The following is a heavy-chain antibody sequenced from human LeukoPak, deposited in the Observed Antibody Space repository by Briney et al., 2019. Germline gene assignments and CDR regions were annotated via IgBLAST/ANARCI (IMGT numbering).Heavy chain of an antibody. Sequence: GRSLRLSCAASGFTLSNYGMRWVRQAPGKGLEWVAVVSYDGNYKYYAASAKGRFAISRDNSKNTLYLQMNSLRVEDAAVYYCTKDVGRLTLVRGETYYYYGMDVWGKGTPVTVS. V-gene: IGHV3-30*18. CDR2: VSYDGNYK. D-gene: IGHD3-10*01. CDR3: TKDVGRLTLVRGETYYYYGMDV. J-gene: IGHJ6*04. CDR1: GFTLSNYG.